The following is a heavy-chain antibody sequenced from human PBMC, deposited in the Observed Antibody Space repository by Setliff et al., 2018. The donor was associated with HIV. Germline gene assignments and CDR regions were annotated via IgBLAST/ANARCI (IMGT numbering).Heavy chain of an antibody. Sequence: KPSETLSLTCTVSGGSISSYYWGWIRQPPGKGLEWIGSVYYTGRSFFNPSLKSRLTMSVDRSKNQFSLKLTSVTAADTAVYYCARHHTSAPLRRWDSYYYMDVWGKGTTVTVSS. CDR2: VYYTGRS. V-gene: IGHV4-39*01. CDR1: GGSISSYY. CDR3: ARHHTSAPLRRWDSYYYMDV. J-gene: IGHJ6*03. D-gene: IGHD6-19*01.